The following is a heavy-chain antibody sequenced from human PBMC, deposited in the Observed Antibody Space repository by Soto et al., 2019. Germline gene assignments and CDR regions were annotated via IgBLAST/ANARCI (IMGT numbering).Heavy chain of an antibody. CDR1: GGTFSSNA. CDR2: IIPILGSA. J-gene: IGHJ3*02. V-gene: IGHV1-69*01. CDR3: ASRERVDAFDI. D-gene: IGHD1-26*01. Sequence: QVQLVQSGAEVKKPGSSVKVSCKASGGTFSSNAVSWVRQAPGQGLEWMGGIIPILGSANYAQQLRDRLTITADGSTTTTHMELNSLRSEDAAVYYCASRERVDAFDIWGQGTLVTVSS.